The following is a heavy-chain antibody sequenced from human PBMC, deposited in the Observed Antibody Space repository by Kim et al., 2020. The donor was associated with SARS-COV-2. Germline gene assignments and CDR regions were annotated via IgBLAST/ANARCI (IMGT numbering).Heavy chain of an antibody. CDR3: VGLGVGST. CDR1: GFTFSAHW. D-gene: IGHD3-10*01. CDR2: IKADGSEK. Sequence: GGSLRLSCAASGFTFSAHWMSWARQAPGKGLEWVANIKADGSEKFYVDAVKGRFTVSRDSAKNSLYLQMTSLRVEDTSVYYCVGLGVGSTWGQGTLVTVSS. V-gene: IGHV3-7*01. J-gene: IGHJ5*02.